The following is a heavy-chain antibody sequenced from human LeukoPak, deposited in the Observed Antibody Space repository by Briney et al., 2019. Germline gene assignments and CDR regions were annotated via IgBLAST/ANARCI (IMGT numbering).Heavy chain of an antibody. CDR3: SRGNYFDY. Sequence: GGSLRLSCAASGFTFSDYWMHWVRQAPGKGLVWVSVINGDGSRTIYADSVKGRFTISRDNAKNTLYLQMASLRAEDTAVYYCSRGNYFDYWGQGALVTVSS. CDR2: INGDGSRT. J-gene: IGHJ4*02. V-gene: IGHV3-74*01. CDR1: GFTFSDYW.